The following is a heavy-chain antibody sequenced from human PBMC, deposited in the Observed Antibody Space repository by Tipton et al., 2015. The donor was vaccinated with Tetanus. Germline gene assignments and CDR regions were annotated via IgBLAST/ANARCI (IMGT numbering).Heavy chain of an antibody. CDR3: ASRGGGFELLYYLDY. D-gene: IGHD5-12*01. V-gene: IGHV1-69*01. CDR2: IIPAFGPA. Sequence: QLVQSGPEVKKPGSSVKVSCKASGGTFSSYAISWVRQAPGQGLEWMGGIIPAFGPANYAQKFQGRVTITADESTRTAYMELSSLRSEDTAVYYCASRGGGFELLYYLDYWGQGTLVTVSS. CDR1: GGTFSSYA. J-gene: IGHJ4*02.